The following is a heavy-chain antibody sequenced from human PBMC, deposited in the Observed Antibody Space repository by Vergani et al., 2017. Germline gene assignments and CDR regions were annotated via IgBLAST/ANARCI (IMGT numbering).Heavy chain of an antibody. Sequence: QVQLQESGPGLVKPSETLSLTCTVSGGSISSYYWSWIRQPPGKGLEWIGYIYYSGSTNYNPSLKSRVTISVDTSKNQFSLKLSSVTAADTAVYYCARARQWLGRYFDYWGQGTLVTVSS. CDR1: GGSISSYY. J-gene: IGHJ4*02. V-gene: IGHV4-59*01. D-gene: IGHD6-19*01. CDR3: ARARQWLGRYFDY. CDR2: IYYSGST.